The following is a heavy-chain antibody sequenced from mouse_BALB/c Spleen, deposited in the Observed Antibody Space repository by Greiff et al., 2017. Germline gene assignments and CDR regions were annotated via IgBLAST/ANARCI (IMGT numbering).Heavy chain of an antibody. CDR3: ARSRGYYVTFAY. CDR1: GFTFSSFG. V-gene: IGHV5-17*02. Sequence: EVQLVESGGGLVQPGGSRKLSCAASGFTFSSFGMHWVRQAPEKGLEWVAYISSGSSTIYYADTVKGRFTISRDNPKNTLFLQMTSLRSEDTAMYYCARSRGYYVTFAYWGQGTLVTVSA. CDR2: ISSGSSTI. J-gene: IGHJ3*01. D-gene: IGHD2-3*01.